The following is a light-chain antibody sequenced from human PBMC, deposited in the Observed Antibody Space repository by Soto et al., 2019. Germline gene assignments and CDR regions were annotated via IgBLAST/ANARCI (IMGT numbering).Light chain of an antibody. CDR1: SSDIGGYNS. V-gene: IGLV2-8*01. Sequence: QSVLTQSPSASGSPGQSVTISCTGTSSDIGGYNSVSWYQEHPGKAPKVMIYDVTKRPSGVPDRFSGSKSGNTASLTVSALQAEDEADYYCSSYTDRKNLGFGTGTKVT. CDR3: SSYTDRKNLG. CDR2: DVT. J-gene: IGLJ1*01.